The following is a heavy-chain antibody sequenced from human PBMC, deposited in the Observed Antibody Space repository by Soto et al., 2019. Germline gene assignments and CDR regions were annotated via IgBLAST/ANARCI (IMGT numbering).Heavy chain of an antibody. CDR3: ARGLYEQQLVPPTVTTRWFDP. D-gene: IGHD6-13*01. CDR1: GGSFSGYY. J-gene: IGHJ5*02. V-gene: IGHV4-34*01. CDR2: INHSGST. Sequence: SETLSLTCAVYGGSFSGYYWSWIRQPPGKGLEWIGEINHSGSTNYNPSLKSRVTISVDTSKNQFSLKLSSVTAADTAVYYCARGLYEQQLVPPTVTTRWFDPWGQGTLVTVSS.